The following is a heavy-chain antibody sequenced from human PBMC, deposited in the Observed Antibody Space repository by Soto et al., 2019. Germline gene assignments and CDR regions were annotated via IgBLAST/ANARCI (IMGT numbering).Heavy chain of an antibody. CDR3: ARTSGYSIPTCFCDI. D-gene: IGHD6-13*01. Sequence: PSETLSLTCAVSGDSISSDHWWSWVRQPPGKGLEWIGEIYHRGSPNYNPSLKSRVTISVDKSKNQFSLKLNSLTAADTATYYCARTSGYSIPTCFCDIWGQGTMVTVS. CDR2: IYHRGSP. J-gene: IGHJ3*02. CDR1: GDSISSDHW. V-gene: IGHV4-4*02.